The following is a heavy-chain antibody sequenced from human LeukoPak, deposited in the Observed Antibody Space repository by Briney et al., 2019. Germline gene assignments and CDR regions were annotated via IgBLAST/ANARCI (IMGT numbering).Heavy chain of an antibody. CDR2: ISSSGPTI. D-gene: IGHD5-18*01. J-gene: IGHJ4*02. V-gene: IGHV3-48*03. Sequence: GGSLRLSCAAPGFTFSSYEMNWIRQAPGKGLEWVSYISSSGPTIYYADSVKGRFTISRDNAKNSLYLQMNSLRAEDTAVYYCARGRFGYNYDYWGQGTLVTVSS. CDR3: ARGRFGYNYDY. CDR1: GFTFSSYE.